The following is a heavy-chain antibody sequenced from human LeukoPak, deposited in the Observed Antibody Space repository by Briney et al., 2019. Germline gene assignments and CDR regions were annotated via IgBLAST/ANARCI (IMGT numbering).Heavy chain of an antibody. J-gene: IGHJ5*02. CDR3: ASRYDFWSGYHNNWFDP. Sequence: SETLSLTCTVSGGSISSSRYYWGWIRQPPGKGLEWIGSIYYSGSTYYNPSLKSRVTISVDTSKNQFSLKLSSVTAADTAVYYCASRYDFWSGYHNNWFDPWGQGTLVTVSS. V-gene: IGHV4-39*01. CDR2: IYYSGST. CDR1: GGSISSSRYY. D-gene: IGHD3-3*01.